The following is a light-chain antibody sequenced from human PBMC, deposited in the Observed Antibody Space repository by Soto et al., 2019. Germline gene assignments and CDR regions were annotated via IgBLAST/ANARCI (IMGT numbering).Light chain of an antibody. J-gene: IGKJ2*01. CDR3: QHSYSSPT. CDR2: ATS. CDR1: QNIFTY. V-gene: IGKV1-39*01. Sequence: DIQVTQSPSSLSASVGDRVTITCRASQNIFTYLNWYQQRPGQAPNLLIYATSNLQSGVPSRFSGSGSGTDFTLTISSLQPEDFATCYCQHSYSSPTFGQGTKVDIK.